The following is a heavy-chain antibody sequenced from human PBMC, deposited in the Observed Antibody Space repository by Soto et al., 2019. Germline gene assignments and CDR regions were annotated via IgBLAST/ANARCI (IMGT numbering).Heavy chain of an antibody. V-gene: IGHV2-5*01. CDR1: GFSLSTSGVG. J-gene: IGHJ4*02. Sequence: QITLKESGPTLVKPTQTLTLTCTFSGFSLSTSGVGVGWIRQPPGKALEWLALIYWNDDKRYSPSLKSRLTLTKDTSKNQVVLTMTNMDPVDTATYYCVHTETRPYYDILTGVNFDYWGQGTLVTVSS. CDR3: VHTETRPYYDILTGVNFDY. CDR2: IYWNDDK. D-gene: IGHD3-9*01.